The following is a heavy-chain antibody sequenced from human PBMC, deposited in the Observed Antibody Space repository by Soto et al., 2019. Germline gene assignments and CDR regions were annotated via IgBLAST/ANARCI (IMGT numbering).Heavy chain of an antibody. D-gene: IGHD5-12*01. Sequence: PXESLKISCKGSGYSFTNYWIAWVRQMPGKGLEWMGIIYPGDSDTRYSPSFQGQVTISADKSISTAYLQWNSLKASDTAMYYCARQDGYALYYFDYWGQGTLVTVSS. V-gene: IGHV5-51*01. CDR2: IYPGDSDT. CDR1: GYSFTNYW. J-gene: IGHJ4*02. CDR3: ARQDGYALYYFDY.